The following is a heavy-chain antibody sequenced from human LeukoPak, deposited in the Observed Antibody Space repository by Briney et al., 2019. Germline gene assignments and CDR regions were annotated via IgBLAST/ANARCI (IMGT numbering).Heavy chain of an antibody. V-gene: IGHV1-2*02. CDR3: ARVGDIVLMFGDAFDI. J-gene: IGHJ3*02. D-gene: IGHD2-8*01. Sequence: ASVKVSCKASGYTFTDYYMHWVRQAPGQGLEWMGWINPHSGGTNYAQKFQGRVTMTRDTSISTAYMELSRLRSDDTAVYYCARVGDIVLMFGDAFDIWGQGTMVTVSS. CDR1: GYTFTDYY. CDR2: INPHSGGT.